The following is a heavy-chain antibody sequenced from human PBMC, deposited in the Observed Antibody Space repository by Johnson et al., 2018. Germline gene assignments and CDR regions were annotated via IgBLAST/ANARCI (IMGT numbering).Heavy chain of an antibody. J-gene: IGHJ3*02. CDR2: IYPGDSDT. V-gene: IGHV5-51*01. CDR1: GYSFTSYW. CDR3: ASPIVGATDDAFDI. D-gene: IGHD1-26*01. Sequence: VQLVESGAEVKKXGESLKISCKGSGYSFTSYWIDWVRQMPGKGLEWMGIIYPGDSDTRYSPSFQGLFTISADKSISTADLQRTSLKASDTAMYYCASPIVGATDDAFDIWGQGTMVTVSS.